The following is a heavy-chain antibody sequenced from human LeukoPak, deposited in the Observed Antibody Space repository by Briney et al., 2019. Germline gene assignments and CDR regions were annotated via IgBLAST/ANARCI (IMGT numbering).Heavy chain of an antibody. CDR1: GFTFSSYW. CDR2: ISGSGGST. CDR3: AKAVGPYYDSSGYLSYFDY. Sequence: PGGSLRLSCAASGFTFSSYWMHWVRQAPGKGLEWVSAISGSGGSTYYADSVKGRFTISRDNSKNTLYLQMNSLRAEDTAVYYCAKAVGPYYDSSGYLSYFDYWGQGTLVTVSS. V-gene: IGHV3-23*01. J-gene: IGHJ4*02. D-gene: IGHD3-22*01.